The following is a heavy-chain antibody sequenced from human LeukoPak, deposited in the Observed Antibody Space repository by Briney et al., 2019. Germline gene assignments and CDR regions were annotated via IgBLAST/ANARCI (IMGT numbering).Heavy chain of an antibody. CDR3: ARQGLDCSGGSCYASQAYYYYMDV. V-gene: IGHV4-39*01. J-gene: IGHJ6*03. CDR1: GGSISSSSYY. CDR2: IYYSGST. Sequence: PSETLSLTCTVSGGSISSSSYYWGWIRQPPGKGLEWIGSIYYSGSTYYNPSLKSRVTISVDTSKNQFSLKLSSVTAADTAVYYCARQGLDCSGGSCYASQAYYYYMDVWGKGTTVTISS. D-gene: IGHD2-15*01.